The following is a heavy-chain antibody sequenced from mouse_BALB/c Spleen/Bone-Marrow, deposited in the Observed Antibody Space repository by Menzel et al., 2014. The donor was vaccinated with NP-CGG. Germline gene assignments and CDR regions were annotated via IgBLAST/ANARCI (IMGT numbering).Heavy chain of an antibody. Sequence: VKLVESGPGLVAPSQSLSITCTVSGFSLSNYGVHWVRQPPGKGLEWLGVIWVGGSTNYNSALMSRLSINKDNSKSQVFLKMNSLQPDDTAMYYCARYYGSSDSWFAYWGQGTLVTVSA. J-gene: IGHJ3*01. CDR2: IWVGGST. V-gene: IGHV2-9*02. CDR1: GFSLSNYG. D-gene: IGHD1-1*01. CDR3: ARYYGSSDSWFAY.